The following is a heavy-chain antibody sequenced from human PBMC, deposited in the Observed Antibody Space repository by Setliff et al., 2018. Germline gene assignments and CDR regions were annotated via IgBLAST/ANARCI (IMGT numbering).Heavy chain of an antibody. Sequence: SETLSLTCTVSGGPINSDRYYWGWIRQPPGKGLEWIGSMYSSGSTYYNPSLKSRVTISVDTSKNLFSLKLNSVTAADTALYYCARHVKVATEYFDCWGQGTLVTVSS. CDR2: MYSSGST. V-gene: IGHV4-39*01. CDR1: GGPINSDRYY. D-gene: IGHD5-12*01. J-gene: IGHJ4*02. CDR3: ARHVKVATEYFDC.